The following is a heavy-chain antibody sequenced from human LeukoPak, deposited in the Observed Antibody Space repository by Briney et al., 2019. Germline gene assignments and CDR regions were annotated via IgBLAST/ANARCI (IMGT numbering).Heavy chain of an antibody. CDR3: AANYYDSSGYCDY. D-gene: IGHD3-22*01. CDR1: GFTFSSYG. Sequence: GRSLRLSCAASGFTFSSYGMHWVRQAPGKGLEWVAVISYDGSKKYYADSVKGRFTISRDNSKNTLYLQMNSLRAEDTAVYYCAANYYDSSGYCDYWGQGTLVTVSS. CDR2: ISYDGSKK. J-gene: IGHJ4*02. V-gene: IGHV3-30*03.